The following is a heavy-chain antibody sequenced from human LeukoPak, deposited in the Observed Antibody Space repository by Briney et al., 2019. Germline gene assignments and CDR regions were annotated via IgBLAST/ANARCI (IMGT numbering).Heavy chain of an antibody. Sequence: ASVMVSCKASGYTFTSYGISWVRQAPGQGLEWMGWISAYNGNTNYAQKLQGRVTMTTDTSTSTAYMELRSLRSDDTAVYYCARLKGVVPAANPRSFDYWGQGTLVTVSS. CDR3: ARLKGVVPAANPRSFDY. J-gene: IGHJ4*02. V-gene: IGHV1-18*01. CDR2: ISAYNGNT. CDR1: GYTFTSYG. D-gene: IGHD2-2*01.